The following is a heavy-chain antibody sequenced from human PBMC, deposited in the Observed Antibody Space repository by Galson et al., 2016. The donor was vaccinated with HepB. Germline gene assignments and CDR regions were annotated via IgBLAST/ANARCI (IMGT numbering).Heavy chain of an antibody. Sequence: SVKVSCKASGFTFRNSAVQWVRQARGQRLEWIGWTVVGNGHTKYAQNFQERVSITRDMSTSTAYMELSSLRSEDPAVYFCAAALYYDILTGYYSDDYWGQGTLVIVSS. V-gene: IGHV1-58*01. CDR1: GFTFRNSA. CDR3: AAALYYDILTGYYSDDY. J-gene: IGHJ4*02. D-gene: IGHD3-9*01. CDR2: TVVGNGHT.